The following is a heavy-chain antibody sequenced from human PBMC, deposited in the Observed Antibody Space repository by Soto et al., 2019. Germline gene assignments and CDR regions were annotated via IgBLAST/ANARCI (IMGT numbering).Heavy chain of an antibody. CDR3: ARAAAYYDFWSAAFDI. Sequence: SETLSLTCTVSGGSISSGGYYWSWIRQHPGKGLEWIGYIYYSGSTYYNPSLKSRVTISVDTSKNQFSLKLSSVTAADTAVYYCARAAAYYDFWSAAFDIWGQGTMVTVSS. V-gene: IGHV4-31*03. CDR2: IYYSGST. J-gene: IGHJ3*02. D-gene: IGHD3-3*01. CDR1: GGSISSGGYY.